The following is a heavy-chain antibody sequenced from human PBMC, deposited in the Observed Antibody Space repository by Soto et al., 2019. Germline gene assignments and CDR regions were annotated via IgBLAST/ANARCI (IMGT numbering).Heavy chain of an antibody. CDR1: GGSISSSSYY. D-gene: IGHD4-17*01. J-gene: IGHJ4*02. Sequence: PSETLSLTCTVSGGSISSSSYYWGWIRQPPGKGLEWIGSIYYSGSTYYNPSLKSRVTISVDTSKNQFSLKLSSVTAADTAVYYCAIDVPTVVTRGWSWEVCWGQGTLVTVSS. CDR3: AIDVPTVVTRGWSWEVC. V-gene: IGHV4-39*01. CDR2: IYYSGST.